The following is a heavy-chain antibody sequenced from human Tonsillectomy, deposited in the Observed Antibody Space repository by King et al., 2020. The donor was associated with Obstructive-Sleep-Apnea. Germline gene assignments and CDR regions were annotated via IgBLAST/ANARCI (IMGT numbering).Heavy chain of an antibody. CDR2: ISYDGSNK. Sequence: VQLVESGGGVVQPGRSLRLSCAASGFTFSSYAMHWVRQAPGKGLEWVAVISYDGSNKYYADSVKGRFTLSRDNSKNTLYLQMNSLRAEDTAVYYCARDTDELTVTIPFDYWGQGTLVTVSS. J-gene: IGHJ4*02. CDR1: GFTFSSYA. V-gene: IGHV3-30*04. CDR3: ARDTDELTVTIPFDY. D-gene: IGHD4-17*01.